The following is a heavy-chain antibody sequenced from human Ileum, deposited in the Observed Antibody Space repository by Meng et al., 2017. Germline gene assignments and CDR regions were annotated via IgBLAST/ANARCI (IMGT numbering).Heavy chain of an antibody. Sequence: GGFLRLSCAASGFTFSNYWMSWVRQAPGKGLEWVANIKPDGSEQYYVDSVRGRFTISRDNAKKSLFLEMNSLRGEDTAVYYCAGCDGVAVPGGVYWGQGTRVTVSS. V-gene: IGHV3-7*01. J-gene: IGHJ4*03. CDR3: AGCDGVAVPGGVY. CDR1: GFTFSNYW. D-gene: IGHD6-19*01. CDR2: IKPDGSEQ.